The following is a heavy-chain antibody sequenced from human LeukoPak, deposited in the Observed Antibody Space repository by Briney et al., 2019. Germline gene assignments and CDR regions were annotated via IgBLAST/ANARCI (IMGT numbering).Heavy chain of an antibody. J-gene: IGHJ4*02. CDR1: GFTFSSYA. V-gene: IGHV3-23*01. CDR3: AKDEAMVVAAT. D-gene: IGHD2-15*01. Sequence: GGSLRLSCAASGFTFSSYAMSWVRQAPGKRLEWVSAISGSGGSTYYADSVKGRFTISRDNSKNTLYLQMNSLRAEDTAVYYCAKDEAMVVAATWGQGTLVTVSS. CDR2: ISGSGGST.